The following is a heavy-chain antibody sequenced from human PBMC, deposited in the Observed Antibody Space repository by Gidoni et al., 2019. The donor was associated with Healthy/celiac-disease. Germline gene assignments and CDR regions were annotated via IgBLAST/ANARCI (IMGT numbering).Heavy chain of an antibody. V-gene: IGHV4-39*01. J-gene: IGHJ6*03. CDR3: ARLSPRGTLPLWYYYMDV. D-gene: IGHD3-16*01. Sequence: QLQLQESGPGLVKPAETLSRTCTVSGGSISSSSYYWGWIRQPPGKGLEWIGSIYYSGSTYYNPSLKSRVTISVDTSKNQFSLKLSSVTAADTAVYYCARLSPRGTLPLWYYYMDVWGKGTTVTVSS. CDR1: GGSISSSSYY. CDR2: IYYSGST.